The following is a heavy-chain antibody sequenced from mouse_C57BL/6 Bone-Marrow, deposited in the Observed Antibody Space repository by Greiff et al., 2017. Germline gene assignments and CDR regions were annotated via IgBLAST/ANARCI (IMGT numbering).Heavy chain of an antibody. CDR1: GFTFSDFY. CDR2: RRNKANDYTT. CDR3: ARDAKGGPYYYGSSPHWYFDV. Sequence: EVKVVESGGGLVQSGRSLRLSCATSGFTFSDFYMEWVRQAPGKGLEWIAARRNKANDYTTEYSASVKGRFIVSRDTSQSILYLQMNALRAEDTAIYYCARDAKGGPYYYGSSPHWYFDVWGTGTTVTVSS. V-gene: IGHV7-1*01. J-gene: IGHJ1*03. D-gene: IGHD1-1*01.